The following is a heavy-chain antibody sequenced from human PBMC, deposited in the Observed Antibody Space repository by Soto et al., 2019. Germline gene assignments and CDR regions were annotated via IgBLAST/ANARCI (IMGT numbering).Heavy chain of an antibody. CDR3: ARVSGRLERHSDLDY. V-gene: IGHV3-21*01. Sequence: EVQLVESGGGLVKPGGSLRLSCAASGFTFSTYSMNWVRQAPGKGLEWVSSFCPISSYIYYADSLRGRFTISRDNARNSLYLQMNSLRADDTAVYFCARVSGRLERHSDLDYWGQGTLVTVSS. D-gene: IGHD3-10*01. J-gene: IGHJ4*02. CDR2: FCPISSYI. CDR1: GFTFSTYS.